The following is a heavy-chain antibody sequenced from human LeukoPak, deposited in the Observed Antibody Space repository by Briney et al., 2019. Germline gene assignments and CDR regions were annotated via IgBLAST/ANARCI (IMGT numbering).Heavy chain of an antibody. J-gene: IGHJ4*02. V-gene: IGHV1-46*01. CDR3: ARYDSNYANFDY. D-gene: IGHD4-11*01. CDR1: GYTFTSYY. CDR2: INPSGGST. Sequence: ASVKVSCKASGYTFTSYYMHWVRQAPGQGLEWMGIINPSGGSTSYAQKFQGWVTMTRDTSISTAYMELSRLRSDDTAVYYCARYDSNYANFDYWGQGTLVTVSS.